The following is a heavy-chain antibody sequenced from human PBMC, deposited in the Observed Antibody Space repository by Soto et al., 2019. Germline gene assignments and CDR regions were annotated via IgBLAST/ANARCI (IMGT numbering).Heavy chain of an antibody. V-gene: IGHV4-31*03. CDR3: ARDRTPTYYYDSSGYWAFAAFDI. Sequence: SETLSLTCTVSGGSISSGGYYWSWIRQHPGKGLEWIGYIYYSGSTYYNPSLKSRVTISVDTSKNQFSLKLSSVTAADTAVYYCARDRTPTYYYDSSGYWAFAAFDIWGQGTMVTVSS. D-gene: IGHD3-22*01. CDR1: GGSISSGGYY. CDR2: IYYSGST. J-gene: IGHJ3*02.